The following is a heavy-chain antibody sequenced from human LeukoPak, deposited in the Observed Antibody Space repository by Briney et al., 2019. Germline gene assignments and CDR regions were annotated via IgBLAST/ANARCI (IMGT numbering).Heavy chain of an antibody. D-gene: IGHD1-26*01. CDR3: ARTSRLGATLVYFDY. CDR1: GGTFSSYA. J-gene: IGHJ4*02. V-gene: IGHV1-69*04. CDR2: IIPILGIA. Sequence: SVKVSCKASGGTFSSYAISWVRQAPGQGLEWMGRIIPILGIANYAQKFQGRVTITADKSTSTAYMELSSLRSEDTAVYYCARTSRLGATLVYFDYWGQGTLVTVSS.